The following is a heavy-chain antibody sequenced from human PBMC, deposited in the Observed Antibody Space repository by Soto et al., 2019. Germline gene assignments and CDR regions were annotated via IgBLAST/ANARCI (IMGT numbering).Heavy chain of an antibody. CDR1: GFTFSSYG. D-gene: IGHD3-16*02. CDR3: AKALGELSPESYDH. J-gene: IGHJ4*02. Sequence: QVQLVESGGGVVQPGRSLRLSCAASGFTFSSYGMHWVRQAPGKGLEWVAIISYDGSNQYYADSMKGRFTISRDNSKNTLFLQMNSLRPEDTAVYYCAKALGELSPESYDHWGQGILVTVSS. CDR2: ISYDGSNQ. V-gene: IGHV3-30*18.